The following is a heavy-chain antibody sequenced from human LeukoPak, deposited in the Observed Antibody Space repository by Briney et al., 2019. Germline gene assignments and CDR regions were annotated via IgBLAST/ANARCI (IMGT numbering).Heavy chain of an antibody. CDR2: IYYGGST. D-gene: IGHD5-18*01. Sequence: SETLSLTCPVSGDSISSSSDFWGWIRQPPGKGLEWIGSIYYGGSTNYNPSLKSRVTISVDTSKNQLSLKVRSVTAADTAVYYCARDGYFTAIIDYWGQGTLVTVSS. J-gene: IGHJ4*02. CDR3: ARDGYFTAIIDY. V-gene: IGHV4-39*07. CDR1: GDSISSSSDF.